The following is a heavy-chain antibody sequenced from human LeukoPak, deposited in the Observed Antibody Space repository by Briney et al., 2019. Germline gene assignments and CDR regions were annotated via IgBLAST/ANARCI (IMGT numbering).Heavy chain of an antibody. Sequence: SETLSLTCTVSGGSISSSPYYWGWIRQPPGKGLEWIGTIYYRGSTYSNPSLNSRVTISLDTSKNQFSLRLRSVTAADTALYYCARHYLSDGILSTFDPWGQGILVTVSS. D-gene: IGHD2-2*01. CDR1: GGSISSSPYY. V-gene: IGHV4-39*01. CDR3: ARHYLSDGILSTFDP. CDR2: IYYRGST. J-gene: IGHJ5*02.